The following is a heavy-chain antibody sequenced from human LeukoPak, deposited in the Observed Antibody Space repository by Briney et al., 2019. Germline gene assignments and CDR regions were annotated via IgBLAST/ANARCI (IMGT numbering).Heavy chain of an antibody. CDR1: GGSISSGSYY. CDR2: IYTSGST. D-gene: IGHD1-26*01. V-gene: IGHV4-61*02. CDR3: ARDSLRELPLN. J-gene: IGHJ4*02. Sequence: MASETLSLTCTVSGGSISSGSYYRSWIRQPAGKGLEWIGRIYTSGSTNYNPSLKSRVTISVDTSKNQFSLKLSSVTAADTAVYYCARDSLRELPLNWGQGTLVTVSS.